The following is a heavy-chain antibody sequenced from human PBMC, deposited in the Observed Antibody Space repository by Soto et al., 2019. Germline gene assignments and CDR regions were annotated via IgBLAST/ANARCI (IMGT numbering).Heavy chain of an antibody. Sequence: QLQLQESGPGLVKPSETLSLTCTVSGGSISSSSFHWGWIRQPPGKGLEWIGSIYYSGSTYYSPSLKSRVTISLDTSKTPLSLKLSSVTAADTAVYYCARRERAAGTDWWFDPWGQGTLVTVSS. CDR1: GGSISSSSFH. V-gene: IGHV4-39*01. J-gene: IGHJ5*02. CDR3: ARRERAAGTDWWFDP. D-gene: IGHD6-13*01. CDR2: IYYSGST.